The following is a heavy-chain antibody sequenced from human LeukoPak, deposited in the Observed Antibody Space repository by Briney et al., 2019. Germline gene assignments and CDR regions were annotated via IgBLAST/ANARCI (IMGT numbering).Heavy chain of an antibody. CDR1: GFTFSSYA. V-gene: IGHV3-64*01. CDR3: ARDPGTTVTTFSFDY. J-gene: IGHJ4*02. CDR2: ISSNGGST. Sequence: QPGGSLRLSCAVAGFTFSSYAMHWVRQAPGKGLEYVSAISSNGGSTYYANSVKGRFTISRDNSKNTLYLQMGSLRAEDMAVYYCARDPGTTVTTFSFDYWGQGTLVTVSS. D-gene: IGHD4-17*01.